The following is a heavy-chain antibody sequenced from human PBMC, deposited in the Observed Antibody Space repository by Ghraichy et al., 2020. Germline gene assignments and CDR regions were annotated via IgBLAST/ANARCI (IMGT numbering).Heavy chain of an antibody. J-gene: IGHJ6*02. CDR2: ISGSGGST. Sequence: GGSLRLSCAASGFTFSSYAMSWVRQAPGKGLEWVSAISGSGGSTYYADSVKGRFTISRDNSKNTLYLQMNSLKAEDTAVYYCAKDYGGSGWYLVRGYGMDVWGQGTTVTVSS. CDR1: GFTFSSYA. CDR3: AKDYGGSGWYLVRGYGMDV. V-gene: IGHV3-23*01. D-gene: IGHD6-19*01.